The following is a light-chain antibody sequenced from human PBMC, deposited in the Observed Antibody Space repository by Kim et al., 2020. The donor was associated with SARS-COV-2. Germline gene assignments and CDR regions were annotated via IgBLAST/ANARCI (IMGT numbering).Light chain of an antibody. CDR2: GAS. CDR1: QSVSSSY. V-gene: IGKV3-20*01. J-gene: IGKJ2*01. CDR3: QQYGSSPYT. Sequence: FSPGERATLSCRASQSVSSSYLAWYQQKPGQAPRLLIYGASSRATGIPDRFSGSGSGTDFTLTISRLEPEDFAVYYCQQYGSSPYTLGQGTKLEIK.